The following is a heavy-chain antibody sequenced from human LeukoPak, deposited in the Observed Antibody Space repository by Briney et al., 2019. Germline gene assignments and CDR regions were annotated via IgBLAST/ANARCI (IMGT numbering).Heavy chain of an antibody. V-gene: IGHV4-34*01. CDR1: GGSFSGYY. J-gene: IGHJ6*02. Sequence: PSETLSLTCAVYGGSFSGYYWSWIRQPPGKGLEWIGEINHSGSTNYNPSLKSRVTISVDTSKNQFSLKLSSVTAANTAVYYCARGEGVVVVPAAPKGYYYYGMDVWGQGTTVTVSS. CDR2: INHSGST. CDR3: ARGEGVVVVPAAPKGYYYYGMDV. D-gene: IGHD2-2*01.